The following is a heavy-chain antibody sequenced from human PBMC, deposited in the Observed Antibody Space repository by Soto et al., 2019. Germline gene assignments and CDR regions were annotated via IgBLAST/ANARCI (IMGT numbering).Heavy chain of an antibody. V-gene: IGHV3-30*18. D-gene: IGHD2-8*01. J-gene: IGHJ6*02. Sequence: QVQLVESGGGVVQPGRSLRLSCAASGFTFSSYGMHWVRQAPGKGLEWVAVISYDGSNKYYADSVKGRFTISRDNSKNTLYLQINSLRAEDTAVYYCAKAGPYVYGMDVWGQGTTVTVSS. CDR1: GFTFSSYG. CDR2: ISYDGSNK. CDR3: AKAGPYVYGMDV.